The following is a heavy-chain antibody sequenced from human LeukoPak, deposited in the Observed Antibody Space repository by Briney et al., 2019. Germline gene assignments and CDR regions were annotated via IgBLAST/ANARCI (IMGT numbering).Heavy chain of an antibody. Sequence: GGSLRLSCAAAGFTFSSYAMHWVRQAPGKGLEWVAVISYDGSNKYYADSVKGRFTISRDNSKNTLYLQMNSLRAEDTAVYYCARGDIVVVPAARTDYVWGSYALDYWGQGTLVTVSS. D-gene: IGHD2-2*01. J-gene: IGHJ4*02. CDR1: GFTFSSYA. CDR2: ISYDGSNK. V-gene: IGHV3-30*04. CDR3: ARGDIVVVPAARTDYVWGSYALDY.